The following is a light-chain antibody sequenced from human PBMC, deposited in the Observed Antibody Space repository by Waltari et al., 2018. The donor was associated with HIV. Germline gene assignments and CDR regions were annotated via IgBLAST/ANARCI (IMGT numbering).Light chain of an antibody. CDR2: NNN. CDR1: TSNIGTNF. Sequence: SVLTQPPSVSAPPGQKVTLSCSGSTSNIGTNFVSWYHRIPGTRPKLLMYNNNERPSGIPARCSGSKSGTSATLGITGRQTGDEAEYYCATWDSSLNGVLFGGGTKLTAL. J-gene: IGLJ2*01. CDR3: ATWDSSLNGVL. V-gene: IGLV1-51*01.